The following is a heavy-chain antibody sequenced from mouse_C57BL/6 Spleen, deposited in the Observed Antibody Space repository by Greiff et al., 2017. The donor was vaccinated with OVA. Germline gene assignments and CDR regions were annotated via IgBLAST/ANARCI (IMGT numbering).Heavy chain of an antibody. CDR2: INPNNGGT. D-gene: IGHD1-1*01. V-gene: IGHV1-22*01. J-gene: IGHJ2*01. CDR1: GYTFTDYN. CDR3: ARNNLLLRSRDY. Sequence: EVQLQQSGPELVKPGASVKMSCKASGYTFTDYNMHWVKQSHGKSLEWIGYINPNNGGTSYNQKFKGKATLTVNKSSSTAYMELRSLTSEDSAVYYCARNNLLLRSRDYWGQGTTLTVSS.